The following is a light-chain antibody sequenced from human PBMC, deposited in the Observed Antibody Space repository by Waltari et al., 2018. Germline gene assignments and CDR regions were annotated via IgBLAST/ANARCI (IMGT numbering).Light chain of an antibody. Sequence: QLVLTQSPSASASLGASVKLTCTLSSGHISNVIAWLQQHPRKGPRSLLKVNRDGSHTKGDESPDRFSVSTSGGERYLTISSLQSEDEADYYWQTGGDGTWVFGGGTKLTVL. CDR2: VNRDGSH. CDR3: QTGGDGTWV. J-gene: IGLJ3*02. V-gene: IGLV4-69*01. CDR1: SGHISNV.